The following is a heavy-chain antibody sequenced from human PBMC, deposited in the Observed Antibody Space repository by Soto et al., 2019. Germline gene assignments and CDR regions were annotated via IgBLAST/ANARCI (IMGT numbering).Heavy chain of an antibody. J-gene: IGHJ3*02. D-gene: IGHD3-10*01. Sequence: TSETLSLTCAVSGGSISSGGYSWSWIRQPPGKGLEWIGYIYYSGSTNYNPSLKSRVTISVDTSKNQFSLKLSSVTAADTAVYYCARVWGGAFDIWGQGTMVTVSS. V-gene: IGHV4-61*08. CDR3: ARVWGGAFDI. CDR1: GGSISSGGYS. CDR2: IYYSGST.